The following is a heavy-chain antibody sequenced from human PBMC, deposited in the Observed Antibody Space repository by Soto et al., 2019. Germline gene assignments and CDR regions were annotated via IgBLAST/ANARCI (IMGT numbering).Heavy chain of an antibody. Sequence: QVQLVDSGGGVVQPGMSLGLSCEVSGFTFSTYGMHWLRQAPGKGLEWVAFISHAGSKKLYADSVKGRFTSSRDNSKNTLYLQIRSLRSDDTAVYYCTSLFDGEWPSGHWGQGTLVTVSS. D-gene: IGHD3-3*01. V-gene: IGHV3-30*03. CDR1: GFTFSTYG. CDR2: ISHAGSKK. J-gene: IGHJ4*02. CDR3: TSLFDGEWPSGH.